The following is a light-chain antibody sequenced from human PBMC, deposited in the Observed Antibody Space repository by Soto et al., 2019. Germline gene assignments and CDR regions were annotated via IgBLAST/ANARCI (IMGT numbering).Light chain of an antibody. CDR1: SGSIASNY. CDR2: END. Sequence: NFMLTQPHSVSESPGKTGTISCTRSSGSIASNYVQWYQQRPGSAPTTLIYENDQRPSGVPDRFSGSIDSSSNSASLTISGLKPEDEANYYGQCFDNDNKAIFGGGTKLTVL. CDR3: QCFDNDNKAI. V-gene: IGLV6-57*04. J-gene: IGLJ2*01.